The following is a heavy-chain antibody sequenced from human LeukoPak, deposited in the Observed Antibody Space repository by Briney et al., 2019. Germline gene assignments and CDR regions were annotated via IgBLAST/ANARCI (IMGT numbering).Heavy chain of an antibody. CDR1: GFAFNIYA. CDR2: ISGSGGST. Sequence: PGGSLRLSCAASGFAFNIYAMSWVRQAPGKGLEWVSSISGSGGSTYHADSVKGRVTISRENSKNTLYLQMNSLRAEDTAVYYCAKDDSSNTYYYYYYGMDVWGQGTTVTVSS. V-gene: IGHV3-23*01. CDR3: AKDDSSNTYYYYYYGMDV. D-gene: IGHD4-11*01. J-gene: IGHJ6*02.